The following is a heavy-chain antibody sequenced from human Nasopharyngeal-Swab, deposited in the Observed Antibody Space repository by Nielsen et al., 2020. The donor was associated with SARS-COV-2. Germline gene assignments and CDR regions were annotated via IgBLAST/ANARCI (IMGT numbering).Heavy chain of an antibody. CDR3: ARFSSGTIPSVDY. J-gene: IGHJ4*02. CDR2: IDPSDSYT. D-gene: IGHD1-7*01. V-gene: IGHV5-10-1*01. Sequence: KVSCKGSGYSLTSYWISWVRQMPGKGLEWMGRIDPSDSYTNYSPSFQGHVTISADKSISTAYLQWSSLKASDTAMYYCARFSSGTIPSVDYWGQGTLVTVSS. CDR1: GYSLTSYW.